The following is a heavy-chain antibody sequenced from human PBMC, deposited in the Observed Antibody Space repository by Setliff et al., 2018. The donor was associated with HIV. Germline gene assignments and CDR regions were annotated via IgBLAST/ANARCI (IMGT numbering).Heavy chain of an antibody. CDR2: ISGSGGST. J-gene: IGHJ4*02. CDR1: GFTFSSYA. V-gene: IGHV3-23*01. D-gene: IGHD1-26*01. CDR3: AKEGVAGSTRFDY. Sequence: SGGSLRLSCTASGFTFSSYAMSWVRQAPGKGLEWVSAISGSGGSTYYADSVKGRFTISRDNSKNTLYLQMNSLRAEDTAVYYCAKEGVAGSTRFDYWGQGALVTVSS.